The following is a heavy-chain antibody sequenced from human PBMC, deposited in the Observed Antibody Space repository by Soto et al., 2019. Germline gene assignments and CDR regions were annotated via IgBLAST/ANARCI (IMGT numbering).Heavy chain of an antibody. Sequence: ASVKVSCKISGYTLTELSMHWVRQAPGKGLEWMGGFDPEDGETIYARKFQGRVTMTEDTSTDTAYMELSSLRSEDTAVYYCATDPHYGSGSSLGYWGQGTLVTVSS. CDR1: GYTLTELS. D-gene: IGHD3-10*01. CDR3: ATDPHYGSGSSLGY. CDR2: FDPEDGET. V-gene: IGHV1-24*01. J-gene: IGHJ4*02.